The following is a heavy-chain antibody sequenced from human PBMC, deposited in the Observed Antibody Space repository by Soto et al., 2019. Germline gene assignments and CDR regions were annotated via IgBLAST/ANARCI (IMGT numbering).Heavy chain of an antibody. D-gene: IGHD3-9*01. V-gene: IGHV5-51*01. Sequence: PGESLKISCNGSGYSFTIYWIGWVRQMPGKGLEWMGIIYPGDSDTRYSPSFQGQVTISADKSISTAYLQWSSLKASDTAMYYCARRGAYYDILTGRYYYGMDVWGQGTTVTVSS. CDR1: GYSFTIYW. J-gene: IGHJ6*02. CDR3: ARRGAYYDILTGRYYYGMDV. CDR2: IYPGDSDT.